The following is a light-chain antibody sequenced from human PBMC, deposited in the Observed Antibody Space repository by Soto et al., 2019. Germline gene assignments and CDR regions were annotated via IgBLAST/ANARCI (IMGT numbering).Light chain of an antibody. Sequence: QSALTQPASVSGSPGQSIAISCTGTTSDVCGYNYVSWYQQHPGKAPKLMIYDVTNRPSGVSDRFSGSKSGNTASLTISGLQAEDEADYYCSSFTRSNTYVFGTGTKVTVL. V-gene: IGLV2-14*03. J-gene: IGLJ1*01. CDR3: SSFTRSNTYV. CDR1: TSDVCGYNY. CDR2: DVT.